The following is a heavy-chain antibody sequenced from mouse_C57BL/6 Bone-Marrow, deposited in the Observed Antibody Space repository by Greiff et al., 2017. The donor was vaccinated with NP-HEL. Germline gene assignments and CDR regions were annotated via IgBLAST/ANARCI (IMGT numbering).Heavy chain of an antibody. J-gene: IGHJ4*01. CDR3: ARSAYLYAMDY. Sequence: VKLQQSGAELARPGASVKMSCKASGYTFTSYTMHWVKQRPGQGLEWIGYINPSSGYTKYNQKFKDKATLTADKSSSTAYMQLSSLTSEDSAVYYCARSAYLYAMDYWGQGTSVTVSS. V-gene: IGHV1-4*01. CDR2: INPSSGYT. D-gene: IGHD5-5*01. CDR1: GYTFTSYT.